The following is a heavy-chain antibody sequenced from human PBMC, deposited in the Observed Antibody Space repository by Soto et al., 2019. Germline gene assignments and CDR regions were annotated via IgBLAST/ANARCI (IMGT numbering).Heavy chain of an antibody. J-gene: IGHJ4*02. Sequence: PGGSLRLSCAASGFTFSSYAMSWVRQAPGKGLEWVSAISGSGGSTYYADSVKGRFTISRDNSKNTLYLQMNSLRAEDTAVYYCAKDLNSRKTLANFDYWGQGTLVTVSS. CDR3: AKDLNSRKTLANFDY. D-gene: IGHD6-13*01. CDR2: ISGSGGST. CDR1: GFTFSSYA. V-gene: IGHV3-23*01.